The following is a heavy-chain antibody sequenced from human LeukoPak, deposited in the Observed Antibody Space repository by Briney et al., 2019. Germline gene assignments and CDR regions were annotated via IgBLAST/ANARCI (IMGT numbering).Heavy chain of an antibody. V-gene: IGHV3-7*03. J-gene: IGHJ4*02. CDR1: GFTVSSNY. Sequence: GGSLRLSCAASGFTVSSNYMSWVRQAPGKGLEWVANIKQDGSEKYYVDSVKGRFTISRDNSKNTLYLQMNSLRAEDTAVYYCANWGTYYDSSNADYWGQGTLVTVSS. CDR3: ANWGTYYDSSNADY. D-gene: IGHD3-22*01. CDR2: IKQDGSEK.